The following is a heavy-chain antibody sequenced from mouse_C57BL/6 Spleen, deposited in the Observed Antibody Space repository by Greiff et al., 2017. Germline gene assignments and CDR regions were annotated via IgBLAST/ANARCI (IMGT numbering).Heavy chain of an antibody. Sequence: DVKLVESEGGLVQPGSSMKLSCTASGFTFSDYYMAWVRQVPEKGLEWVANINYDGSSTYYLDSLKSRFIISRDNAKNILYLQMSSLKSEDTATYYCARVDYYGFMDYWGQGTSVTVSS. D-gene: IGHD1-1*01. V-gene: IGHV5-16*01. CDR3: ARVDYYGFMDY. CDR1: GFTFSDYY. J-gene: IGHJ4*01. CDR2: INYDGSST.